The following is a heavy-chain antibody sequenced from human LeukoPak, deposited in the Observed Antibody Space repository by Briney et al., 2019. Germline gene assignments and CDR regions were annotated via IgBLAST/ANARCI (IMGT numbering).Heavy chain of an antibody. CDR2: IANDGSYK. D-gene: IGHD3-10*01. CDR3: AGGMLREVGHYYYGMDV. Sequence: GGSLRLSCAASRFTFSAYAMHWVRQAPGKGLEWVALIANDGSYKYYTDSAKGRFTNSRDDSKDTLYLQMSGLRAEDTSVYYCAGGMLREVGHYYYGMDVWGQGTTVTVSS. V-gene: IGHV3-30*04. CDR1: RFTFSAYA. J-gene: IGHJ6*02.